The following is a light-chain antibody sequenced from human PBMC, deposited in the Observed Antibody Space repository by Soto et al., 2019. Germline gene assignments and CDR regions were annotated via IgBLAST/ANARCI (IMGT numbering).Light chain of an antibody. Sequence: EIVLTQSPGTLSLSPGESATLSCRASQSVSSNYLDWYQQKPGQAPRPLIYGASSRATGTPDRFSGSGAGTDFTLTISRLESEDFAVYYCQQYGSSPWTFGQGTKVEIK. CDR1: QSVSSNY. V-gene: IGKV3-20*01. CDR2: GAS. CDR3: QQYGSSPWT. J-gene: IGKJ1*01.